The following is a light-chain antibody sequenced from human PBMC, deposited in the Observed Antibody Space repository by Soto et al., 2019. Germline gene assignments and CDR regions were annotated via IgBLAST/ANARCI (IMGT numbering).Light chain of an antibody. CDR1: QSVSSY. CDR3: QQRSSWPET. Sequence: EIVLTQSPATLSLSPGERATLSCRASQSVSSYLAWYQQKLGQAPRLLIYDASNRATGIPARFSGSGSGTDFTLTISSLEPEDFAVYYCQQRSSWPETFGQGTKVDIK. J-gene: IGKJ1*01. V-gene: IGKV3-11*01. CDR2: DAS.